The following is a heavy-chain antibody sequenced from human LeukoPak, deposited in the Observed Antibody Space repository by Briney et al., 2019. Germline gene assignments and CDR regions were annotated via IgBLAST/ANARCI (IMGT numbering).Heavy chain of an antibody. J-gene: IGHJ4*02. CDR3: AREEYYYGSGSHLDY. D-gene: IGHD3-10*01. V-gene: IGHV4-59*12. CDR1: GGSISSYY. CDR2: IYYSGST. Sequence: SETLSLTCTVSGGSISSYYWSWIRQPPGKGLEWIGFIYYSGSTHYNPSLKSRVTISVDTSKNQFSLKLSSVTAADTAVYYCAREEYYYGSGSHLDYWGQGTLVTVSS.